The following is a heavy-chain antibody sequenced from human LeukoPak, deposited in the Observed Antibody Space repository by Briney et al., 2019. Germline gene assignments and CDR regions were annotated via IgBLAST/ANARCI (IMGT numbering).Heavy chain of an antibody. CDR1: GGSFSSGSYY. D-gene: IGHD4-23*01. Sequence: PSETLSLTCAVYGGSFSSGSYYWSWIRQPAGKGLEWIGRIYTSGSTNYNPSLKSRVTISVDTSKNQFSLKLSSVTAADTAVYYCARDRSYGGNFNDAFDIWGQGTMVTVSS. V-gene: IGHV4-61*02. CDR2: IYTSGST. CDR3: ARDRSYGGNFNDAFDI. J-gene: IGHJ3*02.